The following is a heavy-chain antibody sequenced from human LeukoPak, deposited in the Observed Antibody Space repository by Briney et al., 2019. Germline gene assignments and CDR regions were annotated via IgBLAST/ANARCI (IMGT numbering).Heavy chain of an antibody. Sequence: GSLRLSCAASGFTFSTYWMHWVRQAPGKGLVWVSRSNGDGSSTSYADSVKGRFTISRDNAKNTLYLQMNSLRAEDTAVYYCARWYCSGGRCYSDAFDIWGQGTMVIVSS. CDR3: ARWYCSGGRCYSDAFDI. J-gene: IGHJ3*02. CDR1: GFTFSTYW. V-gene: IGHV3-74*01. CDR2: SNGDGSST. D-gene: IGHD2-15*01.